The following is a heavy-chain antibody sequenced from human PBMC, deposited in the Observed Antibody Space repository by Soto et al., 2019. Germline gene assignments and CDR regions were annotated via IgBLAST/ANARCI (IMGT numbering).Heavy chain of an antibody. CDR2: ISYDGSNK. D-gene: IGHD4-4*01. Sequence: GGSLRLSCAASGFTFSSYGMHWVRQAPGKGLEWVAVISYDGSNKYYADSVKGRFTISRDNSKNTLYLQMNSLRAEDTAVYYCAKDGNYQDMTTADYWGQGTLVTVSS. CDR3: AKDGNYQDMTTADY. CDR1: GFTFSSYG. J-gene: IGHJ4*02. V-gene: IGHV3-30*18.